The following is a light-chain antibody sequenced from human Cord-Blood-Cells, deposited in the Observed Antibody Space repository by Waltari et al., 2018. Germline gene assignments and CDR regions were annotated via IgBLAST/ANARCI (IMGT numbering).Light chain of an antibody. Sequence: QSALTQPASVSGSPGQPLTISCTGTSSDVAGSNYVSWYQQHPGKAPKLMIYDVSNRPSGVSNRFSGSKSGNTASLTISGLQAEDEADYYCSSYTSSSTLVFGGGTKLTVL. CDR2: DVS. CDR1: SSDVAGSNY. CDR3: SSYTSSSTLV. V-gene: IGLV2-14*01. J-gene: IGLJ3*02.